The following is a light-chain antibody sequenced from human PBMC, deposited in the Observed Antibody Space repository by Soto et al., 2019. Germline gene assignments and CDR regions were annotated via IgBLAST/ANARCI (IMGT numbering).Light chain of an antibody. CDR3: NSYTSSSTYV. Sequence: QSALTQPSSLSGSPGRSITISCTGTISDVGGYNYVSWYQQHPGKAPKLMIYEVNNRPSGVSHRFSGSKSGNTASLTISGLQAEDEADYYCNSYTSSSTYVFGTGTKVTVL. J-gene: IGLJ1*01. V-gene: IGLV2-14*01. CDR1: ISDVGGYNY. CDR2: EVN.